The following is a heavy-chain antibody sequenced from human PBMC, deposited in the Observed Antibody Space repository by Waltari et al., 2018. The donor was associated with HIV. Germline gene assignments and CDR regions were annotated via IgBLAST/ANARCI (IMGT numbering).Heavy chain of an antibody. V-gene: IGHV4-61*02. CDR2: IYTSGGP. J-gene: IGHJ3*02. CDR1: GGSISRGSYY. Sequence: QVQLQESGPGLVKPSQTLSLTCTVSGGSISRGSYYGSWIRQPAGKGLECSGRIYTSGGPTDNPPLKSRVTISVDTSKNQFPLKLSSVTVADTAVYHCAARGSGCLDAFDIWGQGTMVTVSS. D-gene: IGHD3-10*01. CDR3: AARGSGCLDAFDI.